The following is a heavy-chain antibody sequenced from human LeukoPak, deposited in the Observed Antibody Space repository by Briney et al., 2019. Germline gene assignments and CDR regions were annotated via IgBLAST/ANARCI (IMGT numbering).Heavy chain of an antibody. V-gene: IGHV3-53*01. CDR2: IYSGSSA. CDR3: ARGVLCFDY. J-gene: IGHJ4*02. CDR1: GFTVIDNY. Sequence: PGGSLRLSCAASGFTVIDNYMTWVRQAPGKGLEWVSVIYSGSSAYYADSVKGRFTISRDNSKNTLYLQMNSLRAEDTGVYYCARGVLCFDYWGQGTLVTVSS. D-gene: IGHD3-10*02.